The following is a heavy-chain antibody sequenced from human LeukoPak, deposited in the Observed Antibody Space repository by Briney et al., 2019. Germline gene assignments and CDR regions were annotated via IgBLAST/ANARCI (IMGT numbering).Heavy chain of an antibody. J-gene: IGHJ4*02. D-gene: IGHD3-10*01. CDR3: AKDVDGSGSYYYDY. Sequence: QPGRSLRLSCAASGFTFSNYGMHWVRQAPGKGPEWVAVMSYEGSNKYYGDSVKGRFTISRDNAKNSLYLQTNSLRAEDTALYYCAKDVDGSGSYYYDYWGQGTLVTVSS. V-gene: IGHV3-30*18. CDR2: MSYEGSNK. CDR1: GFTFSNYG.